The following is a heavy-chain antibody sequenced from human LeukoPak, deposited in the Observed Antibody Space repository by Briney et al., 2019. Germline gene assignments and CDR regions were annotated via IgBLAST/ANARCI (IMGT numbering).Heavy chain of an antibody. CDR2: IYYSGST. CDR3: ARAYCSSTSCNFDY. J-gene: IGHJ4*02. CDR1: GGSISSYY. Sequence: PSETLSLTCTVSGGSISSYYWSWIRQPPGKGLEWIGYIYYSGSTNYNPSLKSRVTISVDTSKNQFSLKLSSVTAADTAVYYCARAYCSSTSCNFDYWGQGTLVTVSS. D-gene: IGHD2-2*01. V-gene: IGHV4-59*01.